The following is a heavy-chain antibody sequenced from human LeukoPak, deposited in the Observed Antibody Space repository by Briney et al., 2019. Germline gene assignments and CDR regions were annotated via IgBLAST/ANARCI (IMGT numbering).Heavy chain of an antibody. D-gene: IGHD3-10*01. Sequence: GRSLRPSCAASGFTFSSYAMHWVRQAPGKGLEWVAVISYDGSNKYYADSVKGRFTISRDNSKNTLYLQMNSLRAEDTAVYYCARWDYGSGSYAIDYWGQGTLVTVSS. CDR3: ARWDYGSGSYAIDY. J-gene: IGHJ4*02. V-gene: IGHV3-30-3*01. CDR2: ISYDGSNK. CDR1: GFTFSSYA.